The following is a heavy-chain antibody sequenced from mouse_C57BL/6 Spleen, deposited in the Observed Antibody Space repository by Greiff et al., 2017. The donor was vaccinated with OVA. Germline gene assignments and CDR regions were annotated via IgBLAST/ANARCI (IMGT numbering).Heavy chain of an antibody. V-gene: IGHV1-69*01. CDR3: AIYEYVGY. CDR1: GYTFTSYW. CDR2: IDPSDSYT. J-gene: IGHJ2*01. Sequence: QVQLQQPGAELVMPGASVKLSCKASGYTFTSYWMHWVKQRPGQGLEWIGEIDPSDSYTNYNQKFKGKSTLTVDKSSSTAYMQLSSLTSEDSAVYYCAIYEYVGYWGQGTTLTVSS. D-gene: IGHD2-4*01.